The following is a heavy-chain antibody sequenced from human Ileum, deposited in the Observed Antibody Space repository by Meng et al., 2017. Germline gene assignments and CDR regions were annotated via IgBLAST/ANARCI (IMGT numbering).Heavy chain of an antibody. CDR3: VGRPNFDY. V-gene: IGHV3-21*01. CDR2: ISTTSSFI. CDR1: GFTFSTYP. Sequence: GESLKISCAASGFTFSTYPMYWVRQAPGKGLEWVSSISTTSSFIHYADSVKGRFIISRDNTKNLLYLQMNSLRAEDTAVYYCVGRPNFDYWGQGTQVTVSS. J-gene: IGHJ4*02.